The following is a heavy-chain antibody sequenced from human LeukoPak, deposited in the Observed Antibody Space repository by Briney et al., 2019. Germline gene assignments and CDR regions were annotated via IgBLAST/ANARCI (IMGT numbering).Heavy chain of an antibody. CDR2: INYSGGP. Sequence: SETLSLTCTVSGGSISSHYWSWTRQPPGKGLEWIGYINYSGGPNYNPSLKSRVTISVETSESQFSLRLSSMTAADTAVYYCARVKESTSWYEGFDYWSQGTLVTVSS. CDR1: GGSISSHY. J-gene: IGHJ4*02. V-gene: IGHV4-59*11. CDR3: ARVKESTSWYEGFDY. D-gene: IGHD6-13*01.